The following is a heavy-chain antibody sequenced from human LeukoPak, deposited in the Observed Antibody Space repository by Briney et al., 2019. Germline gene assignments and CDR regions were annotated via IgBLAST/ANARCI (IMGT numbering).Heavy chain of an antibody. J-gene: IGHJ3*02. V-gene: IGHV1-2*04. Sequence: GASVRVSCTASGYTFTGYYMHWVRQAPGQGLEWMGWINPNSGGTNYAQKFQGWVTMTRDTSISTAYMELSRLRSDDTAAYYCARSHLPHYYDSSGYGKGVDAFDSGGQGTMVTVSA. D-gene: IGHD3-22*01. CDR1: GYTFTGYY. CDR3: ARSHLPHYYDSSGYGKGVDAFDS. CDR2: INPNSGGT.